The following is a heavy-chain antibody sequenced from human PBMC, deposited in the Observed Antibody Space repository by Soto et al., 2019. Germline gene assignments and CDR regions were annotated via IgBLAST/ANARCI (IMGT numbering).Heavy chain of an antibody. CDR2: IYYTGNT. CDR3: ARVSVSRVEY. CDR1: GGSISSGGYY. V-gene: IGHV4-31*03. Sequence: QVQLQESGPGLVKPSQTLSLTCTVSGGSISSGGYYWSWNRQHPGKGLEWIGYIYYTGNTYYNPSLKSRLIISIDTSSNQFSLNLSSVTAADTAVYYCARVSVSRVEYWGQGTLVTVSS. J-gene: IGHJ4*02.